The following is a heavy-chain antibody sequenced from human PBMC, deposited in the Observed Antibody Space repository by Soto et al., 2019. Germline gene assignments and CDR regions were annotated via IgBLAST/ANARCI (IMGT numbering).Heavy chain of an antibody. CDR2: VYTSGST. D-gene: IGHD2-21*02. CDR3: ARAHIMVVAGSTFDY. J-gene: IGHJ4*01. CDR1: GGSISIYY. Sequence: SETLSLTCIVSGGSISIYYWSWIRQPAGKGLEWIGRVYTSGSTNYNPSLKSRVTMSVDTSKNQFSLKLRSVTAADTAVYYCARAHIMVVAGSTFDYWGHGTLVTVSS. V-gene: IGHV4-4*07.